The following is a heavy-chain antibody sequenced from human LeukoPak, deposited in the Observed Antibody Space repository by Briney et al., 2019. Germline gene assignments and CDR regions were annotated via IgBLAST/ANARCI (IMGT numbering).Heavy chain of an antibody. Sequence: ASVKVSCKASGYTFTGYYMHWVRQAPGQGLEWMGRINPNSGGTNYAQKFQGRVTMTRDTSISTAYMELRRLRSDDTAVCYCASSVDDFWSGFQASFDYWGQGTLVTVSS. CDR1: GYTFTGYY. J-gene: IGHJ4*02. CDR3: ASSVDDFWSGFQASFDY. D-gene: IGHD3-3*01. V-gene: IGHV1-2*06. CDR2: INPNSGGT.